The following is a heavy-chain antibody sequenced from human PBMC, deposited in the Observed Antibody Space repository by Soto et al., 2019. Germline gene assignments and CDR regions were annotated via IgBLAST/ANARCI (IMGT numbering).Heavy chain of an antibody. Sequence: VQLVQSGAEVKEPGASVKISCKASGYIFNSNYMHWVRQAPGQAPEWVGIINPSDGSPTYAQNFQGRGTLTRDTSTSTVYTELSSLRSDDTAVYYFVRRSSGYFFDYWGQGTLVTVSS. V-gene: IGHV1-46*02. J-gene: IGHJ4*02. CDR1: GYIFNSNY. D-gene: IGHD3-22*01. CDR2: INPSDGSP. CDR3: VRRSSGYFFDY.